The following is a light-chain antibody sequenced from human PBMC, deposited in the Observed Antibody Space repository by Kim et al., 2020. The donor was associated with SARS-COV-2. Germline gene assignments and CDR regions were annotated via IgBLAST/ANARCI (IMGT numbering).Light chain of an antibody. CDR3: SSYSSSSPHV. V-gene: IGLV2-14*03. CDR1: SSDVGAYNY. Sequence: QSVTISCAGTSSDVGAYNYVSWYQQHPGKAPNLMIYDVTNRPSGVSNRFSGSKSGNTASLSISGLQAEDEADYYCSSYSSSSPHVFGTGTKVTVL. CDR2: DVT. J-gene: IGLJ1*01.